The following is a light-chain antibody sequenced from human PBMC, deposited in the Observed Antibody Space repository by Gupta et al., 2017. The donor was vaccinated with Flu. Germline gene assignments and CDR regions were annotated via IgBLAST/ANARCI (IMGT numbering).Light chain of an antibody. CDR2: GAS. J-gene: IGKJ4*01. V-gene: IGKV3-15*01. Sequence: EIVMTQSPATLSVSPGERATLCCRASQRVSSNLAWYQQKPGQAPRLLIYGASTRATGIPASFSGSGSGTEFTLTISSLQSEDFAVYYCQQYNNWPPPTFGGGTKVEIK. CDR1: QRVSSN. CDR3: QQYNNWPPPT.